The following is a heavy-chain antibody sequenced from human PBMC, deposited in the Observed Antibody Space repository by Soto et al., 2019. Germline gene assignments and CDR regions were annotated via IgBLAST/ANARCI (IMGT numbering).Heavy chain of an antibody. Sequence: SGGSLRLSCGASGITFSAFGLHWVRQAPGKGLEWVAVISHDGNDKYYTDSVKGRFTISRDNSKNTLYLQMNSLRGEDTAIYFCATDLGTTVTTYNFFDPWGQGALV. CDR3: ATDLGTTVTTYNFFDP. D-gene: IGHD4-17*01. CDR1: GITFSAFG. V-gene: IGHV3-30*03. CDR2: ISHDGNDK. J-gene: IGHJ5*02.